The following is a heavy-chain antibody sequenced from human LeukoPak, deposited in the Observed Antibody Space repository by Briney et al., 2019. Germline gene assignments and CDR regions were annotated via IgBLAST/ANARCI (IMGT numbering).Heavy chain of an antibody. J-gene: IGHJ4*02. CDR1: GGSFSVYY. CDR3: ARRYCSSTSCYATGRFDY. V-gene: IGHV4-34*01. Sequence: SETLCLTCAVYGGSFSVYYWSWIRQPPGKGLEWIGEINHSGSTNYNPSLKSRVTISVDTSKNQFSPKLSSVTAADTAVYYCARRYCSSTSCYATGRFDYRGQGTLVTVSS. D-gene: IGHD2-2*01. CDR2: INHSGST.